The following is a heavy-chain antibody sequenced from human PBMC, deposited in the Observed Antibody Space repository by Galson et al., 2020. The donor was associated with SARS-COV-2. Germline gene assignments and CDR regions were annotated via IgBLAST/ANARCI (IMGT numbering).Heavy chain of an antibody. V-gene: IGHV3-33*01. Sequence: QLGESLKISCAASGFTFSSYGMHWVRQAPGKGLEWVAVIWYDGSNKYYADSVKGRFTISRDNSKNTLYLQMNSLRAEDTAVYYCARDDSSSWNDYGMDVWGQGTTVTVSS. CDR3: ARDDSSSWNDYGMDV. CDR1: GFTFSSYG. CDR2: IWYDGSNK. J-gene: IGHJ6*02. D-gene: IGHD6-13*01.